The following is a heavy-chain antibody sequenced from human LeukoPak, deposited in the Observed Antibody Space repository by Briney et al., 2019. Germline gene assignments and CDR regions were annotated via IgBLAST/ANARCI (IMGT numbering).Heavy chain of an antibody. V-gene: IGHV1-46*01. D-gene: IGHD6-13*01. J-gene: IGHJ4*02. CDR2: INPSGGST. CDR3: ARGGSIAAAGTGGADAY. CDR1: GYTFTSYY. Sequence: GASVKVSCKASGYTFTSYYMHWVRQAPGQGLEWMGIINPSGGSTSYAQKFQGRVTMTRDMSTSTVYMELSSLRSEDTAVYYCARGGSIAAAGTGGADAYWGQGTLVTVSS.